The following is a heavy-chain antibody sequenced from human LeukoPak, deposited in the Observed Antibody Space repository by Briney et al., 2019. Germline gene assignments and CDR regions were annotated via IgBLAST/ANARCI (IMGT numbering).Heavy chain of an antibody. Sequence: SQTLSLTCGISGDSVSSNNGAWNWIRQSPSRGLEWVGRTYYRSKWYNDYATSLQGRITISPDTSKNQFSLHLYSVTPEDTAIYYCARDVGTSGWNTFDYWGQGILVTVSS. V-gene: IGHV6-1*01. CDR2: TYYRSKWYN. CDR3: ARDVGTSGWNTFDY. J-gene: IGHJ4*02. D-gene: IGHD6-19*01. CDR1: GDSVSSNNGA.